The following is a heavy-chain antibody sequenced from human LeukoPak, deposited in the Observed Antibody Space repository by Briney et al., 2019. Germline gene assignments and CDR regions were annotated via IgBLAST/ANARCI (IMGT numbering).Heavy chain of an antibody. Sequence: ASVKVSCKTSGYTFADYYIHWVRQAPGQGLEWMGWIYPKSGGTNSAQKFQGRVTMTRDTSISTAYMELSRLRFDDTAVYYCARVSTSGYRDLLDPWSLGTLVTVSS. CDR1: GYTFADYY. CDR2: IYPKSGGT. V-gene: IGHV1-2*02. D-gene: IGHD3-9*01. J-gene: IGHJ5*02. CDR3: ARVSTSGYRDLLDP.